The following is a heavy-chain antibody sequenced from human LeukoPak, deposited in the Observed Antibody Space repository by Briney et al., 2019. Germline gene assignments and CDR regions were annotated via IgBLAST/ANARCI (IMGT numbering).Heavy chain of an antibody. D-gene: IGHD5-12*01. J-gene: IGHJ4*02. CDR2: ISYDGSNK. CDR1: GFTFSSYA. V-gene: IGHV3-30*03. Sequence: GGSLRLSCAASGFTFSSYAMSWVRQAPGKGLEWVAVISYDGSNKYYADSVKGRFTISRDNSKNTLYLQMNSLRAEDTAVYYCARMATNLPVFDYWGQGTLVTVSS. CDR3: ARMATNLPVFDY.